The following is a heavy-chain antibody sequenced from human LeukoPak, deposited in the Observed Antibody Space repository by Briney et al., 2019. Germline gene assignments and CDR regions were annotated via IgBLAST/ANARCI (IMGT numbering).Heavy chain of an antibody. V-gene: IGHV3-7*01. D-gene: IGHD4-11*01. CDR2: VKQDGTEK. J-gene: IGHJ1*01. Sequence: QPGGSLRLSCEASGFTFRDYWMTWVRQAPGKGLEWVANVKQDGTEKFYVDSVKGRFTISRDNAKNSLYLQMNSLRAEDTAVYYCARGLSKSLVLEHWGQGALVTVSS. CDR3: ARGLSKSLVLEH. CDR1: GFTFRDYW.